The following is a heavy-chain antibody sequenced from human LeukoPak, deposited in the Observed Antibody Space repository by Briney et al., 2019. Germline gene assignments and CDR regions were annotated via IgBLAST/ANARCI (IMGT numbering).Heavy chain of an antibody. D-gene: IGHD5-12*01. Sequence: GGSLRLSCAASGFTFSSYEMNWVRQAPGKGLEWVSSISSSSSYIYYADSVKGRFTISRDNAKNSLYLQMNGLRAEDTAVYYCARVAYSGYVGYYYYYMDVWGKGTTVTVSS. J-gene: IGHJ6*03. CDR3: ARVAYSGYVGYYYYYMDV. CDR2: ISSSSSYI. V-gene: IGHV3-21*01. CDR1: GFTFSSYE.